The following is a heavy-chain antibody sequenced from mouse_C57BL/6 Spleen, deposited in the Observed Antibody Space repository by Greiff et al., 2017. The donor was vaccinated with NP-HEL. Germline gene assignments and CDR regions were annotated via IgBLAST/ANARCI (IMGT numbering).Heavy chain of an antibody. CDR2: IYPGDGDT. V-gene: IGHV1-82*01. D-gene: IGHD2-3*01. Sequence: QVQLQQSGPELVKPGASVKISCKASGYAFSSSWMNWVKQRPGKGLEWIGRIYPGDGDTNYNGKFKGKATLTADKSSSTAYMQLSSLTSEDSAVYCCARSPYDGYYVGAMDYWGQRTSVTVSS. CDR1: GYAFSSSW. J-gene: IGHJ4*01. CDR3: ARSPYDGYYVGAMDY.